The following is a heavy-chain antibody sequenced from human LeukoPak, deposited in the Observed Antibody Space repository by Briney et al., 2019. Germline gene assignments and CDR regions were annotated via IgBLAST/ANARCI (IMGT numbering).Heavy chain of an antibody. D-gene: IGHD3-3*01. Sequence: SETLSLTYTVSGGSISSSSYYWGWIRQPPGKGLEWIGSIYYSGSTYYNPSLKSRVTISVDTSKNQFSLKLSSVTAADTAVYYCARHHDFWSGYLDYWGQGTLVTVSS. CDR1: GGSISSSSYY. J-gene: IGHJ4*02. CDR2: IYYSGST. V-gene: IGHV4-39*01. CDR3: ARHHDFWSGYLDY.